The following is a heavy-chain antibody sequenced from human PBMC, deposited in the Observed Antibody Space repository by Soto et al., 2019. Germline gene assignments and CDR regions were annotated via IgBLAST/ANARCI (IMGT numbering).Heavy chain of an antibody. Sequence: QVQLVQSGAEMKKPGSSVKVSCQSSGGTFNTYAMNWVRQAPGQGPEWMGDISPMFGAANYAPKFQGRVTITADESTGSSSIQLRSLTSEDTAPYFCAREVQVHTPAFVYWGQGTLVTVSS. J-gene: IGHJ4*02. D-gene: IGHD3-10*01. CDR1: GGTFNTYA. CDR3: AREVQVHTPAFVY. V-gene: IGHV1-69*19. CDR2: ISPMFGAA.